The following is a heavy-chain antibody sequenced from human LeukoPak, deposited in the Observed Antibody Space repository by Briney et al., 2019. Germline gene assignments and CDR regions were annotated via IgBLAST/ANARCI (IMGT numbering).Heavy chain of an antibody. D-gene: IGHD3-22*01. CDR3: ARGSGFFLDFDY. V-gene: IGHV3-23*01. CDR1: GFPFTTYA. CDR2: SSGPSART. Sequence: GGSLRLSCAASGFPFTTYAMSWVRQAPGKGLEWVSGSSGPSARTYYADSVKDRFTISRDISKNILYLQMNSLRVDDAAVYFCARGSGFFLDFDYWGQGALVTVSS. J-gene: IGHJ4*02.